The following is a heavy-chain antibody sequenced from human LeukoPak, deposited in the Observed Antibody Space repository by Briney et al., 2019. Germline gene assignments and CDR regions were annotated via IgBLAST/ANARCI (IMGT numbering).Heavy chain of an antibody. CDR1: GGSISSYY. CDR2: MYYSGST. V-gene: IGHV4-59*06. D-gene: IGHD2-15*01. CDR3: ARTRGGSCGGGSCSLLYGMDV. J-gene: IGHJ6*02. Sequence: KPSETLSLTCTVSGGSISSYYWSWIRQPLGKGLEWIGYMYYSGSTYYNPSLNGGVAMSVDTSKNQFSLMLSAVNAADTAVYYCARTRGGSCGGGSCSLLYGMDVWGQGTTVTVSS.